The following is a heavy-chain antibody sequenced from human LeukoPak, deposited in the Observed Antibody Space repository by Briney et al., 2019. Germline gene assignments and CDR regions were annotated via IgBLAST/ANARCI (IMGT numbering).Heavy chain of an antibody. CDR3: ARLPGWLRFRFGYYYMDV. D-gene: IGHD5-12*01. CDR1: GGSISSGDYY. Sequence: SETLSLTCTVSGGSISSGDYYWSWIRQPPGKGLEWIGYIYYSGSTYYNPSLKSRVTISVDTSKNRFSLKLSSVTAADTAVYYCARLPGWLRFRFGYYYMDVWGKGTTVTVSS. V-gene: IGHV4-30-4*08. CDR2: IYYSGST. J-gene: IGHJ6*03.